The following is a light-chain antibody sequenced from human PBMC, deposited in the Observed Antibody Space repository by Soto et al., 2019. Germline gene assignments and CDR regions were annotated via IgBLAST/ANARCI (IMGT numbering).Light chain of an antibody. CDR1: SSDVGGYNY. CDR2: EVS. Sequence: TSSDVGGYNYVSWYQQHPGKAPKLLIYEVSKRPSGVPERFSGSKSGNTASLTVSGLQAEDEADYYCNSYADSNNFVFGSGTKVTVL. J-gene: IGLJ1*01. V-gene: IGLV2-8*01. CDR3: NSYADSNNFV.